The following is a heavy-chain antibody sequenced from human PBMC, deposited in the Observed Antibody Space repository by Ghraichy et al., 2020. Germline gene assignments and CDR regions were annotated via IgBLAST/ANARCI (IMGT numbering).Heavy chain of an antibody. Sequence: GGSLRLSCAASGFTFSTYGIHWVRQAPGKGLEWVAIIYYDGRNKYYADPVKGRFTITRDNSKNTVNLQMSSLRAEDTAVYYCARVGVAGRSAGDGMDVWGQGTTFIVTS. V-gene: IGHV3-33*01. CDR1: GFTFSTYG. CDR2: IYYDGRNK. D-gene: IGHD2-8*01. J-gene: IGHJ6*02. CDR3: ARVGVAGRSAGDGMDV.